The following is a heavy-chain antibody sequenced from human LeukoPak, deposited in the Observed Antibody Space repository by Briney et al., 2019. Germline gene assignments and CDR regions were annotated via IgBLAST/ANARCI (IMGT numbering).Heavy chain of an antibody. J-gene: IGHJ4*02. V-gene: IGHV3-23*01. CDR1: GFTFSSYA. Sequence: GGSLRLSCAASGFTFSSYAMSWVRQAPGKGLEWVSAICGSSTNTYYADSVRSRFTISRDNSKNTLYLQMNSLRAEDTAVYYCAKDHSAVMYYDILTGLDYWGQGTLVTVSS. CDR2: ICGSSTNT. CDR3: AKDHSAVMYYDILTGLDY. D-gene: IGHD3-9*01.